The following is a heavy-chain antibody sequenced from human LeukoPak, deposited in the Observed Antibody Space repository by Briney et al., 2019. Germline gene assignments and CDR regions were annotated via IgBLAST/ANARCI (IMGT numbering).Heavy chain of an antibody. CDR2: INHSGST. D-gene: IGHD5-24*01. Sequence: SETLSLTCAVYGGSFSGYYWSWIRQPPGKGLEWIGEINHSGSTNHNPSLKSRVTISVDTSKNQFSLKLSSVTAADTAVYYCASRVGWNPGRYYYGMDVWGQGTTVTVSS. CDR3: ASRVGWNPGRYYYGMDV. J-gene: IGHJ6*02. V-gene: IGHV4-34*01. CDR1: GGSFSGYY.